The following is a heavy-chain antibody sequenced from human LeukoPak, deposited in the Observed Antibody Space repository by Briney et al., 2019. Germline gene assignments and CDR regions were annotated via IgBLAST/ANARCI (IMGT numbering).Heavy chain of an antibody. J-gene: IGHJ3*02. CDR3: ARGVRYCSGTSCYFRAFDI. CDR1: GFTFSSYA. CDR2: ISYDGSNK. D-gene: IGHD2-2*01. V-gene: IGHV3-30-3*01. Sequence: PGGSLRLSCAASGFTFSSYAMHWVRQAPGKGLEWVAVISYDGSNKYYADSVKGRFTISRDNSKNTLYLQMNSLRAEDTAVYYCARGVRYCSGTSCYFRAFDIWGQGTMVTVSS.